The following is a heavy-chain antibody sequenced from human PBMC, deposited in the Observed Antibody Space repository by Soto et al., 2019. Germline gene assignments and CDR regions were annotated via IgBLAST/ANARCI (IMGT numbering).Heavy chain of an antibody. D-gene: IGHD2-15*01. J-gene: IGHJ4*02. CDR2: IYYSGST. Sequence: PSETLSLTCTVSGGSISSNDYHWSWIRKPPGKGLEWIGYIYYSGSTDYSPSLKSRVTISIDSSKNQFSLSPRSVTAADTAVYYCAREVAARRRSDYWGQGSLVTVSS. CDR3: AREVAARRRSDY. CDR1: GGSISSNDYH. V-gene: IGHV4-30-4*01.